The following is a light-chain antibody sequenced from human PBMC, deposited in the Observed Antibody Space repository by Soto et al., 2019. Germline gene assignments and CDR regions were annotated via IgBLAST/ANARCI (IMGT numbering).Light chain of an antibody. J-gene: IGKJ2*01. CDR3: MQGSHWPYT. CDR2: KIS. CDR1: QSLVHSNGDTF. Sequence: DVVMPQSPLSLPVTLGQPASISCRSSQSLVHSNGDTFLNWFHQRPGQSPRRLISKISDRDSGVPDRFSGRGSGTDFTLRISRVEAEDVGVYYCMQGSHWPYTVGQGTRLEIK. V-gene: IGKV2-30*02.